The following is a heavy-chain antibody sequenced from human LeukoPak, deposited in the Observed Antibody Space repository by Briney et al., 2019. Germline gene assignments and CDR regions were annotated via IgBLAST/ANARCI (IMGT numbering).Heavy chain of an antibody. CDR2: IYYSGST. CDR3: ARALAGVSTTGTTANTYYYYGMDV. D-gene: IGHD1-1*01. V-gene: IGHV4-59*12. Sequence: PSETLSLTCTVSGGSISSYYWSWIRQPPGKGLEWIGYIYYSGSTNYNPSLKSRVTISVDTSKNQFSLKLSSVTAADTAVYYCARALAGVSTTGTTANTYYYYGMDVWGQGTTVTVSS. CDR1: GGSISSYY. J-gene: IGHJ6*02.